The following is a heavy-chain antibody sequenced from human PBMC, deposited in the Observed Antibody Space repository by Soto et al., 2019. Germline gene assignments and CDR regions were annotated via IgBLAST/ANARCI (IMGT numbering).Heavy chain of an antibody. Sequence: SETLSLTCTVFGGSITSDIYYWGWIRQPPGKGLEWIGSIYYTGNTFYNPSLRSRVTLSIDTSENQFSLKLTSVTAADTAVYYCARHSHEDHGDPNWFDPWGLGTLVTVSS. J-gene: IGHJ5*02. CDR1: GGSITSDIYY. D-gene: IGHD2-21*02. V-gene: IGHV4-39*01. CDR2: IYYTGNT. CDR3: ARHSHEDHGDPNWFDP.